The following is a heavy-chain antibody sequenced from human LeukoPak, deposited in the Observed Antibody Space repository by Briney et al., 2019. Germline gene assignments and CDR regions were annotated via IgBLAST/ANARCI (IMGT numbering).Heavy chain of an antibody. Sequence: SGPTLVNPPQTLTLTCTFSGFSLSISGMYVTWIRQPPGKALEWLARIDWDDDKYYSTSLKTRLTISKDTSKNQVVLTMTNMDPVDTATYYCARTSSFTLIRGLDQWGQGTLVTVSS. CDR3: ARTSSFTLIRGLDQ. V-gene: IGHV2-70*11. J-gene: IGHJ4*02. D-gene: IGHD3-10*01. CDR1: GFSLSISGMY. CDR2: IDWDDDK.